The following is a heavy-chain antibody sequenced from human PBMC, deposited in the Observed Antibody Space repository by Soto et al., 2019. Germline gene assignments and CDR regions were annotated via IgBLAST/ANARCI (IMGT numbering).Heavy chain of an antibody. V-gene: IGHV3-30*03. CDR1: GFTFTSYG. J-gene: IGHJ6*02. D-gene: IGHD4-4*01. CDR2: ILHDGSAE. Sequence: GGSLRLSCAASGFTFTSYGMHWVHQAPGKGLEWMALILHDGSAEYYADSVKGRFTISRDNSKNTLYLQMNSLRAEDTAVYYCXRSRDGYSFYFYYGMDGWGQGTTVTVSS. CDR3: XRSRDGYSFYFYYGMDG.